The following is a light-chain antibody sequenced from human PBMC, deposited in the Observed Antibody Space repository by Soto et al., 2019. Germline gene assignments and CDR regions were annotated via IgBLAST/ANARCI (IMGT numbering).Light chain of an antibody. CDR3: SSFSSITREV. CDR2: EVS. J-gene: IGLJ2*01. Sequence: QSALTQPASVSGSPGQSITISCTGTSSDVGGYSYVSWYQQHPGKTPKLMIYEVSNRPSGVSHRFSGSKSGNTASLTISGLQTEYEADYYFSSFSSITREVFGGGTQLTVL. V-gene: IGLV2-14*01. CDR1: SSDVGGYSY.